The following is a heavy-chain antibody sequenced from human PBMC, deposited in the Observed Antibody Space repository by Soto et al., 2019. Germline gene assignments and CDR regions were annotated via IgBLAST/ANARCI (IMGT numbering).Heavy chain of an antibody. CDR2: ISSRATGI. Sequence: ESGGGLVQPGGSLRISCAASGFTFRSYEMNWVRQAPGKGLEWVSYISSRATGIFYADSVKGRFTISRDDANNSLYLQMNSLRGEDTAIYYCARPRAFDGYEGGYFFDLWGQGTVVTVSS. CDR1: GFTFRSYE. V-gene: IGHV3-48*03. D-gene: IGHD5-12*01. CDR3: ARPRAFDGYEGGYFFDL. J-gene: IGHJ4*02.